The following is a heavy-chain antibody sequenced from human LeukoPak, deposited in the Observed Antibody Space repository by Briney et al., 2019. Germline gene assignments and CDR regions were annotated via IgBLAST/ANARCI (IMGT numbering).Heavy chain of an antibody. J-gene: IGHJ4*02. Sequence: ASVKGSCKASGGTFSSYAISWVREAPGQGLEWMGGIIPIFGTANYAQKFQGRVTITADKSTSTAYMELSSLRSEDTAVYYCARGDTAMVHFDYWGQGTLVTVSS. CDR1: GGTFSSYA. V-gene: IGHV1-69*06. CDR3: ARGDTAMVHFDY. D-gene: IGHD5-18*01. CDR2: IIPIFGTA.